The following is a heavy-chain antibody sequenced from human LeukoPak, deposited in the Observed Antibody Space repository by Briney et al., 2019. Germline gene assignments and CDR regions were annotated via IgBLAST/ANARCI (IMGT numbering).Heavy chain of an antibody. Sequence: GGSLRLPCAASGFTFSSYGMSWVRQAPGKGLEWVSAISGSGGSTYYADSVKGRFTISRDNSKNTLYLQMNSLRAEDTAVYYCAKRRVPAAITTDYWGQGTLVTVSS. D-gene: IGHD2-2*02. V-gene: IGHV3-23*01. CDR2: ISGSGGST. CDR1: GFTFSSYG. CDR3: AKRRVPAAITTDY. J-gene: IGHJ4*02.